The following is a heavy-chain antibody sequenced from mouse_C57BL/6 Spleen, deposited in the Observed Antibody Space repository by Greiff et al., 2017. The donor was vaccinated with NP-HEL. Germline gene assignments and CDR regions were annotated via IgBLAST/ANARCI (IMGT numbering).Heavy chain of an antibody. CDR1: GYTFTDYY. Sequence: EVQLQQSGPELVKPGASVKISCKASGYTFTDYYMNWVKQSHGKSLEWIGDINPNNGGTSYNQKFKGKATLTVDKSSSTAYMELRSLTSEDSAVYYCASSDGYYVGYAMDYWGQGTSVTVSS. J-gene: IGHJ4*01. CDR2: INPNNGGT. CDR3: ASSDGYYVGYAMDY. V-gene: IGHV1-26*01. D-gene: IGHD2-3*01.